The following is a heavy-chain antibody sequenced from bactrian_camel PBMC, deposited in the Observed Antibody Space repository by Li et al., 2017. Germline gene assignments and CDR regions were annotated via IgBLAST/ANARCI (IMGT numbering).Heavy chain of an antibody. J-gene: IGHJ6*01. Sequence: VQLVESGGGSVQAGGSLRLSCAASEYTYSSNCMGWFRQAPGKEREGVATIHTGGSTSYADSVKDRFTISRDKGTVYLQMNSLKPEDTAMYYCAATYELSSRSCGPNLSTFRFWGQGTQVTVS. CDR1: EYTYSSNC. CDR2: IHTGGST. V-gene: IGHV3S53*01. CDR3: AATYELSSRSCGPNLSTFRF. D-gene: IGHD3*01.